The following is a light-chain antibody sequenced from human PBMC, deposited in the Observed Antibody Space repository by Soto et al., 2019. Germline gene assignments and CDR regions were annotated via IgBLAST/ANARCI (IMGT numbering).Light chain of an antibody. V-gene: IGLV6-57*02. J-gene: IGLJ2*01. CDR2: EDN. Sequence: NFMLTQPHSVSESPGKTVTISCTGSSGSIASNYVQWYQQRPGSAPTTVIYEDNQRPSGVPDRFSGSIDNSSNSASLTISGLKTEDEADYYCQSYDSSTVVFGGGTKLTVL. CDR1: SGSIASNY. CDR3: QSYDSSTVV.